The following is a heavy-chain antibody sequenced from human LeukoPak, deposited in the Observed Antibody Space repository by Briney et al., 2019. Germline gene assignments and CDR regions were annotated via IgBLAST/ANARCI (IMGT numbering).Heavy chain of an antibody. CDR3: ARDPTTQTFDY. J-gene: IGHJ4*02. D-gene: IGHD4-11*01. V-gene: IGHV1-18*01. Sequence: ASVTVSFTSSGYTFTIYGISWVRQAPGQGLEWMGWISTYNGNTNYAQKLQGRVTMTTDTSTTTAYMELRSLTSDDTAVYYCARDPTTQTFDYWGQGTLVTVSS. CDR1: GYTFTIYG. CDR2: ISTYNGNT.